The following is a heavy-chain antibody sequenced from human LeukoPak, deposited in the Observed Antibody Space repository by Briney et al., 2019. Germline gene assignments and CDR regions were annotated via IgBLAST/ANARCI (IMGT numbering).Heavy chain of an antibody. J-gene: IGHJ3*02. CDR1: GFTFSSYG. D-gene: IGHD5-18*01. V-gene: IGHV3-30*18. Sequence: GGSLRLSCAASGFTFSSYGMHWVRQAPGKGLEWAAVISYDGSNKYYADSVKGRFTISRDNSKNTLYLQMNSLRAEDTAVYYCAKEDNDGYSYGSAFDIWGQGTMVTVSS. CDR2: ISYDGSNK. CDR3: AKEDNDGYSYGSAFDI.